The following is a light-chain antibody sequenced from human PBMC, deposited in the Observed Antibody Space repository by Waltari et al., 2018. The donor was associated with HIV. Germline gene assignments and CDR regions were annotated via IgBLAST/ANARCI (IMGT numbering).Light chain of an antibody. V-gene: IGLV2-23*02. CDR3: CASAGSTNYVM. CDR2: EVS. Sequence: QSALTQPATVSGSHGQSITISCTGTSSDVGGYNIVSWYQQHPGKARKLMTDEVSRRPSGFYNRFTSPNSGHAASLTSSVLQAEDEADYCCCASAGSTNYVMFVGGPNLTVL. CDR1: SSDVGGYNI. J-gene: IGLJ3*02.